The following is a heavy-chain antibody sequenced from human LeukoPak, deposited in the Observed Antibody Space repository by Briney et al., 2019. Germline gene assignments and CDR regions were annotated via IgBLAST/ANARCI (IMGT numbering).Heavy chain of an antibody. CDR3: ARVSGYSSGWYGY. J-gene: IGHJ4*02. V-gene: IGHV1-69*04. Sequence: GASVKVSCKASGGTFSSYAISWVRQAPGQGLEWMGRIIPILGIANYAQKFQGRVTITADKSTSTAYKELSSLRSEDTAVYYCARVSGYSSGWYGYWGQGTLVTVSS. D-gene: IGHD6-19*01. CDR2: IIPILGIA. CDR1: GGTFSSYA.